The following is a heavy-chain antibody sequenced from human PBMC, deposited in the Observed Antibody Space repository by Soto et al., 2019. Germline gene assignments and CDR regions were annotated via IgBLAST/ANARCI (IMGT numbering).Heavy chain of an antibody. V-gene: IGHV4-39*01. Sequence: SETLSLTCAVYGGSFSSYYWVWIRQPPGKGLEWIGSIYYSGSTYYNPSLKSRVTISVDTSKNQFSLKLSSVTAADTAVYYCAGGYYDILTGYLRHLFDYWGQGTLVTVSS. CDR3: AGGYYDILTGYLRHLFDY. CDR1: GGSFSSYY. CDR2: IYYSGST. J-gene: IGHJ4*02. D-gene: IGHD3-9*01.